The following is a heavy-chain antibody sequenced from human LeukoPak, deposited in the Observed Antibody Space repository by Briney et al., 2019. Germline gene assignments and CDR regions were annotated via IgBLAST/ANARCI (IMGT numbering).Heavy chain of an antibody. V-gene: IGHV3-30*04. D-gene: IGHD4-17*01. CDR2: ISYDGSNK. Sequence: PGRSLRLSCAASGFTFSSYAMHWVRQAPGKGLEWVAVISYDGSNKYYADSVKGRFTISRDNSKNTLYLQMNSLRAEDTAVYYCARDPTRFYFDYWGQGTLVTVSS. J-gene: IGHJ4*02. CDR1: GFTFSSYA. CDR3: ARDPTRFYFDY.